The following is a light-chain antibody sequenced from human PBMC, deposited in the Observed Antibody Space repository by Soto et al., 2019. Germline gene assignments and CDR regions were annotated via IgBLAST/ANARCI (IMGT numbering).Light chain of an antibody. CDR1: QSVSDS. J-gene: IGKJ1*01. Sequence: EIVMTQSPATLSVSPGERATLSCRASQSVSDSLAWYQQKPGQAPRLLIYGASTRPSGVPARFSGSGSGTDFTLTISRLEPEDFAVYYCQQYGSSGTFGQGTKVDIK. CDR3: QQYGSSGT. CDR2: GAS. V-gene: IGKV3-15*01.